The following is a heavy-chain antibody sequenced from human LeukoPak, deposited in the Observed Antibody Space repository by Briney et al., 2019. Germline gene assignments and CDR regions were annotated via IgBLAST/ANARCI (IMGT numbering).Heavy chain of an antibody. V-gene: IGHV1-2*02. CDR2: INSNSGDT. CDR3: ALSLVKVVAGTLGS. D-gene: IGHD6-19*01. J-gene: IGHJ4*02. CDR1: RYTFTAYY. Sequence: ASVKVSCKASRYTFTAYYIHWVRQAPGQGLEWMGWINSNSGDTNLAQKFQDRVTMTRDTSISTAYMDLSSLRSDDTAAYFCALSLVKVVAGTLGSWGQGTLVTVSS.